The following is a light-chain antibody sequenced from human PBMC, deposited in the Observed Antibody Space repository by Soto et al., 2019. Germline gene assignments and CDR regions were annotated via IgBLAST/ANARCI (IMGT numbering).Light chain of an antibody. CDR3: SSHSSSSAYYV. V-gene: IGLV2-14*01. CDR1: SSDVGAYNY. CDR2: EVN. Sequence: QSVLTQPASVSGSPGQSITISCTGTSSDVGAYNYVSWYQHHSGKAPKLIIYEVNNRPSGVSNRFSGSKSVNTASLTISGLQAEDEADYYCSSHSSSSAYYVFGTGTKLTVL. J-gene: IGLJ1*01.